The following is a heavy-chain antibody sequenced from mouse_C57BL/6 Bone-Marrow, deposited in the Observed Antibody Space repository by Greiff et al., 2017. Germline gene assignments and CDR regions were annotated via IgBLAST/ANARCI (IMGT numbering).Heavy chain of an antibody. V-gene: IGHV14-4*01. CDR2: IDPENGDT. Sequence: EVMLVESGAELVRPGASVKLSCTASGFNIKDDYMHWVKQRPEQGLEWIGWIDPENGDTEYASKFQGKATITADTSSNTAYLQLSSLTSEDTAVYYCTRGTTVAHYAMDYWGQGTSVTVSS. J-gene: IGHJ4*01. CDR3: TRGTTVAHYAMDY. D-gene: IGHD1-1*01. CDR1: GFNIKDDY.